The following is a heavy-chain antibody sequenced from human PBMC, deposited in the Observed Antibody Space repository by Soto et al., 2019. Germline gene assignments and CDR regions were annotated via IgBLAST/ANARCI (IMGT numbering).Heavy chain of an antibody. V-gene: IGHV4-30-4*01. D-gene: IGHD2-15*01. Sequence: SETLSLTCTVSGGSISSGDYYWSWIRQPPGKGLEWIGYIYYSGSTYYNPSLKSRVTISVDTSKNQFSLKLSSVTAADTAVYYCARDCSGGSCHADFDIWGQGTMVTVSS. CDR3: ARDCSGGSCHADFDI. J-gene: IGHJ3*02. CDR1: GGSISSGDYY. CDR2: IYYSGST.